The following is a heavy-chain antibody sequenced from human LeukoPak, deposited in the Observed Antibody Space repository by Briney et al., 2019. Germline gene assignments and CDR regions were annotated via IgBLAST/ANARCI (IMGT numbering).Heavy chain of an antibody. V-gene: IGHV4-34*01. CDR2: INHSGST. D-gene: IGHD2-2*01. Sequence: PSETLSLTCAVYGGSFSGYYWSWIRQPPGKGLERIGEINHSGSTNYNPSLKSRVTISVDTSKNQFSLKLSSVTAADTAVYYCARGHCSSTSCHFDIWGQGTMVTVSS. CDR1: GGSFSGYY. CDR3: ARGHCSSTSCHFDI. J-gene: IGHJ3*02.